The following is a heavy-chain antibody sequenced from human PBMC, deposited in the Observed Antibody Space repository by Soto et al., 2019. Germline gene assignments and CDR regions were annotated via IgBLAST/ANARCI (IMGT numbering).Heavy chain of an antibody. CDR1: GFTFSSYG. J-gene: IGHJ4*02. D-gene: IGHD6-19*01. V-gene: IGHV3-33*01. CDR2: IWYDGSNK. CDR3: ARDRGDCIAVADNRGGFDY. Sequence: GESLKISCAASGFTFSSYGMHWVRQAPGKGLEWVAVIWYDGSNKYYADSVKGRFTISRDNSKNTLYLQMNSLRAEDTAVYYCARDRGDCIAVADNRGGFDYWGQGTLVTVSS.